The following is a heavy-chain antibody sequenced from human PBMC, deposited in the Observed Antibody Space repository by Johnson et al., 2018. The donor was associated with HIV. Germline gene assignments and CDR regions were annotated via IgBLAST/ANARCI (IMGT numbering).Heavy chain of an antibody. J-gene: IGHJ3*02. CDR3: ASTRLGAFDI. Sequence: QVQLVESGGGVVQPGRSRRLSCAASGFIFSSYGMHWVRQAPGKGLEWVAFIRYDGSNKYYAESVQGRFNISRDNPKNTLYLQMDSLRVEDTAVYYCASTRLGAFDIWGQGTMVTVSS. V-gene: IGHV3-30*02. D-gene: IGHD6-6*01. CDR2: IRYDGSNK. CDR1: GFIFSSYG.